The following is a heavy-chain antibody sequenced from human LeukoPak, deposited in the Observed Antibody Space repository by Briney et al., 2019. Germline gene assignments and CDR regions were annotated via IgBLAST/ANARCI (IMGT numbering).Heavy chain of an antibody. CDR3: ARTPTLSSGYYDY. Sequence: GGSLRLSCAASGFTVSSNYMSWVRQAPGKGLEWVSVIHSGGSTYYADSVKGRFTISRDNSKNTLYLQMNSLRAEDTAVYYCARTPTLSSGYYDYWGQGTLVTVSS. J-gene: IGHJ4*02. CDR2: IHSGGST. D-gene: IGHD3-22*01. V-gene: IGHV3-53*01. CDR1: GFTVSSNY.